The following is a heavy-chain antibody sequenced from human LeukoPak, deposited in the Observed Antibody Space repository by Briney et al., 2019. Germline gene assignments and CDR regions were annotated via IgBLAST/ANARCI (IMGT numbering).Heavy chain of an antibody. CDR2: IFPGDSDT. CDR1: EYSFATYW. Sequence: GESLKISCKGSEYSFATYWIGWVRQMPGQGLEWMGIIFPGDSDTRYSPSFQGQVTISADKPISTAYLQWSSLKASDTAIYYCASEYCSGGNCYFDYWGQGTLVTVSS. V-gene: IGHV5-51*04. D-gene: IGHD2-15*01. CDR3: ASEYCSGGNCYFDY. J-gene: IGHJ4*02.